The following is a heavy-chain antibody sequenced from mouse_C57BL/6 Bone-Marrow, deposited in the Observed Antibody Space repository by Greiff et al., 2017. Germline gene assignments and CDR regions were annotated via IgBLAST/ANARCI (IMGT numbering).Heavy chain of an antibody. CDR1: GYTFTEYT. D-gene: IGHD1-1*01. CDR3: ARHSHYYYGNRGYYAMDY. J-gene: IGHJ4*01. CDR2: FYPGGGSI. V-gene: IGHV1-62-2*01. Sequence: VQLLQSGAELVKPGASVKLSCKASGYTFTEYTIHWVKQRSGQGLEWIGWFYPGGGSIKYNEKFKDKATLTADKSSSTVYMELSRLTSEDSAVYVCARHSHYYYGNRGYYAMDYWGQGTSVTVSA.